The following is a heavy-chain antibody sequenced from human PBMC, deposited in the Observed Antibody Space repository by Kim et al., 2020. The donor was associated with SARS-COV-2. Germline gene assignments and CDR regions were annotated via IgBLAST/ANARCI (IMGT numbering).Heavy chain of an antibody. CDR3: ARGYCSGGSCYSDYGMDV. CDR1: GYSFTSYW. V-gene: IGHV5-51*01. J-gene: IGHJ6*02. D-gene: IGHD2-15*01. Sequence: GESLKISCKGSGYSFTSYWIGWVRQMPGKGLEWMGIIYPGDSDTRYSPSFQGQVTISADKSISTAYLQWSSLKASDTAMYYCARGYCSGGSCYSDYGMDVCGQGTTVTVSS. CDR2: IYPGDSDT.